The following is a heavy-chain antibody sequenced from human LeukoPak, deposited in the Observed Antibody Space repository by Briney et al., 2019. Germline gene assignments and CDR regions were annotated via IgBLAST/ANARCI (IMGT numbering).Heavy chain of an antibody. CDR2: ISSSSSTI. D-gene: IGHD4-23*01. Sequence: GGSLRLSCAASGFTFSDSYMSWIRQAPGKGLEWVSYISSSSSTINYAGSVKGRFTISRDNAKNSLYLQMNSLRAEDTAVYYCARARPYYGGNRDPYYYFDYWGQGTLVTVSS. CDR3: ARARPYYGGNRDPYYYFDY. J-gene: IGHJ4*02. CDR1: GFTFSDSY. V-gene: IGHV3-11*04.